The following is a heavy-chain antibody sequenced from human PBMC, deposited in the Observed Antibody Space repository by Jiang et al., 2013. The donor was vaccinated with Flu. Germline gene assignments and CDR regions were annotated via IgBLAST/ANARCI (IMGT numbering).Heavy chain of an antibody. D-gene: IGHD1-26*01. V-gene: IGHV3-23*01. CDR2: VTFSGGST. CDR1: GFIFSDYA. Sequence: GLVQPGGSLRLSCAASGFIFSDYAMNWVRQAPGKGLEWVSGVTFSGGSTHYADSVKGRFTVSRDNSKNTIYLEMNNLRAEDTAVYYCAKGREGHDYWGQGTLVTVSS. J-gene: IGHJ4*02. CDR3: AKGREGHDY.